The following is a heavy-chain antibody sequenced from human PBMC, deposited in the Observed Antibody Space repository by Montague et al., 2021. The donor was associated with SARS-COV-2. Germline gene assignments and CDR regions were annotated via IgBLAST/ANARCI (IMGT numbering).Heavy chain of an antibody. D-gene: IGHD3-3*01. Sequence: SETLSLTCAVYGGSFTGYYWTWIRQPPGKGLEWIGEITHGGSSNYNPSLESRVTMSVDTSKNQFSLRLNSVSAADTAVYSCARAQVTIFGVLVMLPAAGAVDVWGQGTTVTVSS. CDR2: ITHGGSS. J-gene: IGHJ3*01. V-gene: IGHV4-34*01. CDR1: GGSFTGYY. CDR3: ARAQVTIFGVLVMLPAAGAVDV.